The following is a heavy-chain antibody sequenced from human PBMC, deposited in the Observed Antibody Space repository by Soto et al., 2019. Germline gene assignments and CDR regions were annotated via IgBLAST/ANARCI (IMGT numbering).Heavy chain of an antibody. CDR3: ARAQRAVAGRGNWFDP. CDR1: GYTFTSYG. D-gene: IGHD6-19*01. V-gene: IGHV1-18*01. J-gene: IGHJ5*02. Sequence: ASVKVSCKASGYTFTSYGISWVRQAPGQGLEWMGWISAYNGNTNYAQKLQGRVTMTTDTSTSTAYMELRSLRSDDTAVYYCARAQRAVAGRGNWFDPWGQGTLVTVSS. CDR2: ISAYNGNT.